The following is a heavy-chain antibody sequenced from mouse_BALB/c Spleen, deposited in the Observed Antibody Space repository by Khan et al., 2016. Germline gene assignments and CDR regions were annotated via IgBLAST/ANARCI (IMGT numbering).Heavy chain of an antibody. J-gene: IGHJ4*01. D-gene: IGHD4-1*01. CDR1: GYAFSGYW. CDR3: AKLTGTSEAMDY. V-gene: IGHV1-80*01. Sequence: QVQLQQSGAELVRPGSSVKISCKASGYAFSGYWMNWVKQRPGQGLEWIGQIYPGDGDTSYNGKFKGKATLTADKSSSTAYMQLSSLTSEDSAVYFCAKLTGTSEAMDYWGQGTSVTVSS. CDR2: IYPGDGDT.